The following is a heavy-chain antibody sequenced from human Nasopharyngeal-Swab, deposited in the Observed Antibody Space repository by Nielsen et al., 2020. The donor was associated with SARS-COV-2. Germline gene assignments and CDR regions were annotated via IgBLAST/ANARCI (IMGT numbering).Heavy chain of an antibody. V-gene: IGHV3-30-3*01. CDR2: ISYDGSYK. D-gene: IGHD3-22*01. CDR1: GFTFSRYT. CDR3: ASTPLDSSGYYYAFHY. Sequence: GGSLRLSCAASGFTFSRYTMHWVRQAPGKGLEWVAVISYDGSYKYYADSVKGRFTISRDISKNTLYLQMNSLRAEDTAVFYCASTPLDSSGYYYAFHYWGRGTLVTVSS. J-gene: IGHJ4*02.